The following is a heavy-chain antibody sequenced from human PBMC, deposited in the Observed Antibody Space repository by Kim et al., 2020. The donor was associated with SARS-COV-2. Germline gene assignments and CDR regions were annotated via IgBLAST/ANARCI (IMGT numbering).Heavy chain of an antibody. CDR2: TYYRSKWYN. Sequence: QTLSLTCAISGDSVSSNSAAWNWIRQSPSRGLEWLGRTYYRSKWYNDYAVSVKSRITINPDTSKNQFSLQLNSVTPEDTAVYYCARVRLDCSGGSCYSDPGAFDIWGQGTMVTVSS. CDR1: GDSVSSNSAA. V-gene: IGHV6-1*01. J-gene: IGHJ3*02. CDR3: ARVRLDCSGGSCYSDPGAFDI. D-gene: IGHD2-15*01.